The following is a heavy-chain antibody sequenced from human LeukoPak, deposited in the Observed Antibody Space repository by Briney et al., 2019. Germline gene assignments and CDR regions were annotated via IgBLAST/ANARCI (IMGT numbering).Heavy chain of an antibody. CDR1: GFTFSSYS. CDR2: ISSSSSYI. V-gene: IGHV3-21*01. D-gene: IGHD6-13*01. J-gene: IGHJ3*02. Sequence: TGGSLRLSCAASGFTFSSYSMNWVRQAPGKGLEWVSSISSSSSYIHYADSVKGRFTISRDNAKNSLYLQMNSLRAEDTAVYYCARALGGYSSSWYRAFDIWGQGTMVTVSS. CDR3: ARALGGYSSSWYRAFDI.